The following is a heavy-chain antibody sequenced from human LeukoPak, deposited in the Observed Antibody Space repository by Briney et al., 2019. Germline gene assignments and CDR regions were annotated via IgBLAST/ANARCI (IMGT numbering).Heavy chain of an antibody. CDR2: IYYSGST. J-gene: IGHJ6*03. CDR3: ARSARVVVPAAMGVYYYYMDV. D-gene: IGHD2-2*01. CDR1: GGSISSYY. Sequence: SETLSLTCTVSGGSISSYYWSWIRQPPGKGLEWIGYIYYSGSTNYNPSLKSRVTISVDTSKNQFSLKLSSVTAADTAVYHCARSARVVVPAAMGVYYYYMDVWGKGTTVTVSS. V-gene: IGHV4-59*01.